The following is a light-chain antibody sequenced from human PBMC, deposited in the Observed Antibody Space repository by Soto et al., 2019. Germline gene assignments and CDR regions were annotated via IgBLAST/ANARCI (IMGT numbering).Light chain of an antibody. CDR3: QQYKSYSRT. CDR2: KAS. Sequence: DIQMTQSPSTLSASVGDRVTITCRASQSISSWLAWYQQKPGKAPKLLIYKASSLESGVPSRFSGTGSGTEFSLTISSLQPDDFATYYCQQYKSYSRTLGQGTKLEIK. J-gene: IGKJ2*01. V-gene: IGKV1-5*03. CDR1: QSISSW.